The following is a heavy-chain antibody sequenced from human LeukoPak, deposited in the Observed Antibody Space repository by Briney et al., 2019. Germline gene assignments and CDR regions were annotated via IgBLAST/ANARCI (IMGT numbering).Heavy chain of an antibody. CDR2: INPSGGST. Sequence: ASVKVSCKASGYTFTSYYMHWVRPAPGQGLEWMGIINPSGGSTSYAQKFQGRVTMTRDTSTSTVYMELSSLRSEDTAVYYCASSQEPHQVDYWGQGTLVTVSS. CDR1: GYTFTSYY. CDR3: ASSQEPHQVDY. J-gene: IGHJ4*02. D-gene: IGHD1-26*01. V-gene: IGHV1-46*01.